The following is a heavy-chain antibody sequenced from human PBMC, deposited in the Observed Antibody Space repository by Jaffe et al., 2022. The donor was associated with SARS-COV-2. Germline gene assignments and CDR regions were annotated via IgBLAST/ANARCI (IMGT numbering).Heavy chain of an antibody. CDR2: INHSGST. CDR1: GGSFSGYY. J-gene: IGHJ4*02. Sequence: QVQLQQWGAGLLKPSETLSLTCAVYGGSFSGYYWSWIRQPPGKGLEWIGEINHSGSTNYNPSLKSRVTISVDTSKNQFSLKLSSVTAADTAVYYCARVGNYYDSSGRTTEFDYWGQGTLVTVSS. D-gene: IGHD3-22*01. CDR3: ARVGNYYDSSGRTTEFDY. V-gene: IGHV4-34*01.